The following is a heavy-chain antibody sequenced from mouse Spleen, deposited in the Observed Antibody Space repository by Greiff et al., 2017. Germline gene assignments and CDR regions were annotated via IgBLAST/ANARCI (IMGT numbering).Heavy chain of an antibody. V-gene: IGHV1-55*01. CDR2: IYPGSGST. J-gene: IGHJ3*01. D-gene: IGHD1-1*01. CDR1: GYTFTSYW. Sequence: VQLQQPGAELVKPGASVKMSCKASGYTFTSYWITWVKQRPGQGLEWIGDIYPGSGSTNYNEKFKSKATLTVDTSSSTAYMQLSSLTSEDSAVDYGARPQYYGSTSWFAYWGQGTLVTVSA. CDR3: ARPQYYGSTSWFAY.